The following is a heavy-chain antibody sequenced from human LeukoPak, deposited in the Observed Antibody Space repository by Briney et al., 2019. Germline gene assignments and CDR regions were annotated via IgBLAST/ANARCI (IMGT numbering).Heavy chain of an antibody. Sequence: SVKVSCKASGYTFTSYGISWVRQAPGQGLEWMGRIIPILGIANYAQKFQGRVTITADKSTSTAYMELSSLRSEDTAVYYCARVLVPAAGDYYYYGMDVWGQGTTVTVSS. D-gene: IGHD2-2*01. V-gene: IGHV1-69*04. CDR3: ARVLVPAAGDYYYYGMDV. CDR1: GYTFTSYG. J-gene: IGHJ6*02. CDR2: IIPILGIA.